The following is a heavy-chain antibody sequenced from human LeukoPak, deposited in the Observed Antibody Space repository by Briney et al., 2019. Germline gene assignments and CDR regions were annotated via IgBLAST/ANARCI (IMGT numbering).Heavy chain of an antibody. Sequence: GGSLRLSCAASGNYWMRRVRQAPGKGLVWVSHINSDGSWTSYADSVKGRFTISKDNAKNTVYLQMNSLRAEDTAVYYCVSFYETYWGRGTLVTVSS. V-gene: IGHV3-74*01. CDR2: INSDGSWT. CDR3: VSFYETY. D-gene: IGHD2/OR15-2a*01. J-gene: IGHJ4*02. CDR1: GNYW.